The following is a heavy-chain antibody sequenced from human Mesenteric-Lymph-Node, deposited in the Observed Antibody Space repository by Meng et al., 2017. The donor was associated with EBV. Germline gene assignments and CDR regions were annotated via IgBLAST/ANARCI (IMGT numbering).Heavy chain of an antibody. CDR1: GFSLTTSGVG. Sequence: QITLKESGPTLVKPXXTLPLTCTFSGFSLTTSGVGVGWIRQPPGKALEWLALIYWDDDKRYSPSLNGRLTITKDTSKNQVVLTMTNMNPVDTATYYCAHSGICSPGACYSWYFDFWGQGPLVTVSS. CDR2: IYWDDDK. V-gene: IGHV2-5*02. D-gene: IGHD2-15*01. CDR3: AHSGICSPGACYSWYFDF. J-gene: IGHJ4*02.